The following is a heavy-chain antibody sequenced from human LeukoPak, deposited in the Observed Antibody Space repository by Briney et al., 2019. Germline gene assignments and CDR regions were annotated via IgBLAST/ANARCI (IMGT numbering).Heavy chain of an antibody. CDR3: ARHHRGGYYEVDY. CDR1: GGSISSSDYY. CDR2: IYYSGST. V-gene: IGHV4-39*01. D-gene: IGHD1-26*01. J-gene: IGHJ4*02. Sequence: KASETLSLTCTVSGGSISSSDYYWGWIRQPPGRGLEWIGTIYYSGSTSYNPSLKSRVTLSVDTSKNQFSLKLSSVTAADTAVYYCARHHRGGYYEVDYWGQGTLVTVSS.